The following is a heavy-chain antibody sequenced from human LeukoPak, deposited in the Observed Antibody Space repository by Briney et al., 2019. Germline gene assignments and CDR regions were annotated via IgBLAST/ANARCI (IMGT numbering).Heavy chain of an antibody. CDR1: GVSFTTYY. CDR3: ARRKWRHPGLDY. Sequence: SETLSLTCSVSGVSFTTYYWTWIRQSPGKGLGWIGYIYYSGSTNYNPSLKSHVSLSVDRSKMQFSLRLTSVTAEHTALHFCARRKWRHPGLDYWGPGTTVTVS. V-gene: IGHV4-59*08. J-gene: IGHJ4*02. CDR2: IYYSGST. D-gene: IGHD5-24*01.